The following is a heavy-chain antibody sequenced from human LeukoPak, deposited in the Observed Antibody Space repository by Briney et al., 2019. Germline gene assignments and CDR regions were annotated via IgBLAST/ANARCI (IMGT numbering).Heavy chain of an antibody. D-gene: IGHD3-10*01. V-gene: IGHV4-31*03. Sequence: SQTLSLTCTVSGGSISSGGYYWSRIRQHPGKGLEWIGYIYYSGSAYYNPSLKSRVTISEDTSENQFSLKLSSVTAADTAVYYCARVNYGSATKEDYWGQGTLVTVSS. CDR1: GGSISSGGYY. J-gene: IGHJ4*02. CDR3: ARVNYGSATKEDY. CDR2: IYYSGSA.